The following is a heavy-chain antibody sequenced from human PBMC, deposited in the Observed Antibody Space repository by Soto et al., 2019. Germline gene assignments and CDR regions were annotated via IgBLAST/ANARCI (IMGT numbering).Heavy chain of an antibody. CDR1: GFTFSTSG. Sequence: QVQLVESGGGVVQSGRSLRLSCAASGFTFSTSGMHWIRQAPGKGLEWVAMISHDGGATYYVDSVKGRFTISRDTDKNTLHLQMDNLRPEDTATYYCAKDWGSSGWYNWFDPWGQGTLVTVSS. V-gene: IGHV3-30*18. J-gene: IGHJ5*02. CDR2: ISHDGGAT. D-gene: IGHD6-13*01. CDR3: AKDWGSSGWYNWFDP.